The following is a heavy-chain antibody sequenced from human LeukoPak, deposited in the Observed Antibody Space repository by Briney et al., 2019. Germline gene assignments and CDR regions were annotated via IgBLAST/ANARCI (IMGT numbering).Heavy chain of an antibody. D-gene: IGHD1-1*01. J-gene: IGHJ4*02. CDR2: IHSGGSST. V-gene: IGHV1-46*01. CDR3: ARDGTHHSCDY. Sequence: ASVKVSCKASGYTFTNYYMHWVRQAPGQGLEWMGIIHSGGSSTTYAQNFQGRVTMTRDTSTSTVYMELSSLTSDDTAMYYCARDGTHHSCDYWGQGTLVTVSS. CDR1: GYTFTNYY.